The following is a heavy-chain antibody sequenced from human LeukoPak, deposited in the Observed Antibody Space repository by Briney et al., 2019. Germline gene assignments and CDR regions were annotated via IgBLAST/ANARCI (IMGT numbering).Heavy chain of an antibody. CDR1: GASISTYY. J-gene: IGHJ4*02. CDR2: FYYSGNT. Sequence: SETLSLTCTVSGASISTYYWSWIRQPPGKGLELIGCFYYSGNTNYNPSLRDRVTISVDTSKNQISLKLTSMTAADTAVYYCATGGSASYHDNWGQGTLVTVPS. D-gene: IGHD3-10*01. CDR3: ATGGSASYHDN. V-gene: IGHV4-59*01.